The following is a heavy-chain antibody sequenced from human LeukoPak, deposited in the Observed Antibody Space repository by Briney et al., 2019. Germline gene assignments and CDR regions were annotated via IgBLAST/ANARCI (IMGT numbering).Heavy chain of an antibody. V-gene: IGHV3-21*01. CDR3: ARGREDIVVVPAAIRARNYYYYYYMDV. CDR2: ISISSSYI. J-gene: IGHJ6*03. Sequence: GGSLIFSCAASGFTFSSYSMNWVRQAPGKGLEWVSSISISSSYIYYADSVKGRFTICRDNAKHSLYLQMNSLRAEDTAVYYCARGREDIVVVPAAIRARNYYYYYYMDVWGKGTTVTVSS. D-gene: IGHD2-2*02. CDR1: GFTFSSYS.